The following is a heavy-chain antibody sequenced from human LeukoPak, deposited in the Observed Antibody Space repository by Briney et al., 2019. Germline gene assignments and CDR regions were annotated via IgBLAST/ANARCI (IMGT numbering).Heavy chain of an antibody. J-gene: IGHJ4*02. Sequence: PSQTLSLTCTVSGASISSGGYSWSWIRQPPGKGLEWIGYIYHSGSTYYNPPLKSRVTISVDRSKNQFSLELSSVTAADTAVYYCAREGGLTDNGFDYWGQGTLVTVSS. CDR1: GASISSGGYS. CDR2: IYHSGST. V-gene: IGHV4-30-2*01. D-gene: IGHD1-20*01. CDR3: AREGGLTDNGFDY.